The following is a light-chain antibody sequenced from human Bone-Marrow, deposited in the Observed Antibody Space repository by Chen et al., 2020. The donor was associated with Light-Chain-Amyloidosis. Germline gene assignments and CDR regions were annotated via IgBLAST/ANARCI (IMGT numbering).Light chain of an antibody. J-gene: IGKJ3*01. V-gene: IGKV2D-29*02. CDR2: EVS. Sequence: DIVMTQTPLSLSVTPGQPASISCKSSQRLLHSDGKTYLYWYLQKPGKSPQILIYEVSNRCSGVPDRGSGSGAGTEFTLTISRVEAEEVGVYYCMQSIQLPFTSGPGTKVDIK. CDR1: QRLLHSDGKTY. CDR3: MQSIQLPFT.